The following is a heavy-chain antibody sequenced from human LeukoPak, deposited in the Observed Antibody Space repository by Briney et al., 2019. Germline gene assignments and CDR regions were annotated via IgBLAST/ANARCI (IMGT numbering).Heavy chain of an antibody. J-gene: IGHJ4*02. V-gene: IGHV1-18*01. CDR1: GYTFTSYG. CDR2: ISAYNGNT. D-gene: IGHD2-15*01. Sequence: ASVKVSCKASGYTFTSYGISWVRQASGQGLEWMGWISAYNGNTNYAQKLQGRVTMTTDTSTSTAYMELRSLRSDDTAVYYCAGCSGGSCTGYYFDYWGQGTLVTVSS. CDR3: AGCSGGSCTGYYFDY.